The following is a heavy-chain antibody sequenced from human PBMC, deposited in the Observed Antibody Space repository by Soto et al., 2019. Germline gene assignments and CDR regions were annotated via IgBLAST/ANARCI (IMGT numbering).Heavy chain of an antibody. J-gene: IGHJ4*02. CDR3: ARRKERSGPNYFDS. Sequence: QVQLVQSGAEVKKPGASVKVSCKASGYTFITYDINWVRQAAGPGLEWMGWMNPNNGNAGYAQKVQGSVTTTRNTSISTAYLELCSLRFYDTAVDFCARRKERSGPNYFDSWGQGSLVTVSS. CDR2: MNPNNGNA. D-gene: IGHD6-25*01. V-gene: IGHV1-8*01. CDR1: GYTFITYD.